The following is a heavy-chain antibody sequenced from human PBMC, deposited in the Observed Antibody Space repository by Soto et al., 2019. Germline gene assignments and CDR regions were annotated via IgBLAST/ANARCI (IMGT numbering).Heavy chain of an antibody. CDR2: INPKSGGT. V-gene: IGHV1-2*04. D-gene: IGHD2-8*01. J-gene: IGHJ6*02. Sequence: ASVKVSCKASGYSFTDYHIHWVRQAPGQGLEWLGRINPKSGGTSTAQKFQGWVTMTTDTSISTASMELTRLTSDDTAIYYCAMAASPDCSNGVCSSFYNHDMDVWGQGTTATVSS. CDR1: GYSFTDYH. CDR3: AMAASPDCSNGVCSSFYNHDMDV.